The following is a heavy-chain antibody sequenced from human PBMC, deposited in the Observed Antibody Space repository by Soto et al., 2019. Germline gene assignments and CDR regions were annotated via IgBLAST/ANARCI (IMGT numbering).Heavy chain of an antibody. CDR1: GFTFSDYY. V-gene: IGHV3-72*01. CDR3: TRTIGVKGDFDF. CDR2: IRNKQNSRTT. Sequence: EVQLVESGGGLVQPGGSLRLSCLASGFTFSDYYMDWVRQAPGKGLEWVGRIRNKQNSRTTAYAASVRGRFTISRDDSESSLYLQMNGLQIEDTAGYYCTRTIGVKGDFDFWGQGTLVTVSS. D-gene: IGHD2-8*01. J-gene: IGHJ4*02.